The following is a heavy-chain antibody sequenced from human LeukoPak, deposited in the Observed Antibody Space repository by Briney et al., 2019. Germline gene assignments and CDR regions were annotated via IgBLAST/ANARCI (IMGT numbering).Heavy chain of an antibody. V-gene: IGHV4-59*01. D-gene: IGHD3-3*01. J-gene: IGHJ6*02. CDR1: GGSISTYY. CDR3: VRGGGVVKSLFGMDV. CDR2: ISYSGST. Sequence: SETLSLTCTVSGGSISTYYWCWIRQSPGKGLEWIGYISYSGSTNYNPPLKSRVTISVDRPKNQFSLKLSSVTAADTAVYYCVRGGGVVKSLFGMDVWGQGTTVTVSS.